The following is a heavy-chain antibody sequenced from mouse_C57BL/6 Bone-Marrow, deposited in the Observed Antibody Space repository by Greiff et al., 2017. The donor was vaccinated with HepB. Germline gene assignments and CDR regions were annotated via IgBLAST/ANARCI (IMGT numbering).Heavy chain of an antibody. D-gene: IGHD1-1*01. CDR2: IYPRSGNT. Sequence: VKLQESGAELARPGASVKLSCKASGYTFTSYGISWVKQRTGQGLEWIGEIYPRSGNTYYNEKFKGKATLTADKSSSTAYMELRSLTSEDSAVYFCARKGIITTVVADYWGQGTTLTVSS. V-gene: IGHV1-81*01. J-gene: IGHJ2*01. CDR1: GYTFTSYG. CDR3: ARKGIITTVVADY.